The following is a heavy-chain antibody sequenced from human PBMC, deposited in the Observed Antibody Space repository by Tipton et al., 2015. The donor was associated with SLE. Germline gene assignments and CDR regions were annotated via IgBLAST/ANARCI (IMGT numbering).Heavy chain of an antibody. CDR3: ARDPYDSTWRNGWFDP. V-gene: IGHV4-34*01. CDR1: GGSFSGHY. Sequence: TLSLTCAVYGGSFSGHYWSWIRQPPGKGLEWVGSLYHRGSTCYNPSLKSRVTISTDTSKNEIYLKLTSVTATDTAVYFCARDPYDSTWRNGWFDPWGQGTLVTVSS. CDR2: LYHRGST. D-gene: IGHD6-13*01. J-gene: IGHJ5*02.